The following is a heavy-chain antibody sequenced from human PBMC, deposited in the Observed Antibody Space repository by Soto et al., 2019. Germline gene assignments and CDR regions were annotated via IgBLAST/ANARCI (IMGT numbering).Heavy chain of an antibody. Sequence: QVQLQESGPGLVKPSGTLSLTCAVSGGSISSSNWWSWVRQPPGKGLQWIGEIYHSGSTNYIPSLRSRVTISVDRSRNQSSLKLSSLTAADTAVYYCARRWGEGRVDYWGQGTLVTVSS. V-gene: IGHV4-4*02. J-gene: IGHJ4*02. CDR3: ARRWGEGRVDY. CDR2: IYHSGST. D-gene: IGHD3-10*01. CDR1: GGSISSSNW.